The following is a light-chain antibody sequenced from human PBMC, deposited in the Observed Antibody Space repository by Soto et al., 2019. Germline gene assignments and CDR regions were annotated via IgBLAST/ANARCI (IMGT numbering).Light chain of an antibody. CDR1: QSVSSN. Sequence: EIVMTQSPATLSVSPGERATLSCRASQSVSSNLAWYQQKPGQAPRLLIYGASTRATGIPARFSGSGSGTEFTLTISSLQSEDFAVYYWQQYNNWPPLTGGGGTKVEIK. CDR2: GAS. J-gene: IGKJ4*01. V-gene: IGKV3-15*01. CDR3: QQYNNWPPLT.